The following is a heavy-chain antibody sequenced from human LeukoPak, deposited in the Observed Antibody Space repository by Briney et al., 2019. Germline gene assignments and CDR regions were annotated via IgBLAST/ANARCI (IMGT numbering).Heavy chain of an antibody. CDR1: GVTFSSYG. J-gene: IGHJ4*02. CDR3: AKDHSYRLYYFDY. V-gene: IGHV3-30*02. Sequence: GGSLRLSCAASGVTFSSYGMHWVRQAPGKGLEWVAFIRYDGSNKYYADSVKGRFTISRDNSKNTLYLQMRRLRAEDTAVYYCAKDHSYRLYYFDYWGEGPLVTVSS. CDR2: IRYDGSNK. D-gene: IGHD1-26*01.